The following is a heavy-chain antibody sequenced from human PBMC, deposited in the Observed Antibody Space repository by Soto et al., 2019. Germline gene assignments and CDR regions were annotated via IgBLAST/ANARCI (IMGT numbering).Heavy chain of an antibody. Sequence: QVPLVQSGAEVKKPGASVKVSCKASGYTFTSYGISWVRQAPGQGLEWMGWISAYNGNTNYAQKLQGRVTMTTDTSTSTADMELRSLRSDDTAVYYCARRTVVDSYGLFYFDYWGQGTLVTVSS. CDR1: GYTFTSYG. CDR2: ISAYNGNT. CDR3: ARRTVVDSYGLFYFDY. J-gene: IGHJ4*02. D-gene: IGHD5-18*01. V-gene: IGHV1-18*01.